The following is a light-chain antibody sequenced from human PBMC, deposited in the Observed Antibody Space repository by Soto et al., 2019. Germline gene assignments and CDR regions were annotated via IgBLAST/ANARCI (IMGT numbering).Light chain of an antibody. CDR3: CSYEGSSTPLI. J-gene: IGLJ1*01. Sequence: LTQPASVSGSPGQSITISCTGTSSDFGSYNLVSWYQQHPGKAPKLMIYEVSKRPSGVSNRFSGSKSGNTASLTISGLQAEDEADYYCCSYEGSSTPLIFGTGTKVTVL. CDR1: SSDFGSYNL. CDR2: EVS. V-gene: IGLV2-23*02.